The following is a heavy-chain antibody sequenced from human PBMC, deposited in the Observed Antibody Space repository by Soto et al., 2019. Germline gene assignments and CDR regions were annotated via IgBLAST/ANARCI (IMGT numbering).Heavy chain of an antibody. D-gene: IGHD3-3*01. J-gene: IGHJ5*02. CDR3: AKSFPHYDFWSGYYTKVPFDT. CDR1: GYTFTSYG. Sequence: ASVKVSCKASGYTFTSYGISWVRQAPGQGLEWMGWISAYNGNTNYAQKLQGRVTMTTDTSTSTAYMELRSLRSDDTAVYYCAKSFPHYDFWSGYYTKVPFDTWGQGTLVTVSS. CDR2: ISAYNGNT. V-gene: IGHV1-18*01.